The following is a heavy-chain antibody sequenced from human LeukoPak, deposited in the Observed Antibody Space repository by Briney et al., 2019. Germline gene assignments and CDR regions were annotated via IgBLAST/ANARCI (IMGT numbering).Heavy chain of an antibody. D-gene: IGHD3-22*01. CDR1: GVSIRSYY. V-gene: IGHV4-39*07. J-gene: IGHJ1*01. CDR2: IYYSGST. CDR3: ARVVQSTDSSGFYLPEYFQH. Sequence: SETLSLTCSVSGVSIRSYYWGWIRQPPGKGLEWIGSIYYSGSTYYNPSLKSRVTISVATSKNQFSLKLRSVTAADTAVYYCARVVQSTDSSGFYLPEYFQHWGQGTLVTVSS.